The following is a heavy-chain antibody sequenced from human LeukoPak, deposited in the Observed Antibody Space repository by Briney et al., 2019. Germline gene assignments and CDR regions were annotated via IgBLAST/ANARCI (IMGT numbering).Heavy chain of an antibody. D-gene: IGHD2-2*01. CDR1: GFTFSGSA. J-gene: IGHJ4*02. CDR2: IRSKANSYAT. V-gene: IGHV3-73*01. CDR3: TRRYGYCSSTSCYALDY. Sequence: GGSLRLSCAASGFTFSGSAMHWVRQASGKGLEWVGRIRSKANSYATAYAASVKGRFTTSRDDSKNTAYLQMNSLKTEDTAVYYCTRRYGYCSSTSCYALDYWGQGTLVTVSS.